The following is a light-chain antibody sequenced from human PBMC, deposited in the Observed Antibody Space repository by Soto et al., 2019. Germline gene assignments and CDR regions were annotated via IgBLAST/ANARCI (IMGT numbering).Light chain of an antibody. CDR1: SSNIGNNH. CDR2: ANN. J-gene: IGLJ3*02. CDR3: GSWDRSLRGWV. V-gene: IGLV1-51*01. Sequence: QSVLTQPPSVSAAPGQKVTVSCSGSSSNIGNNHVSWYQHLPGTAPKVLIDANNKRPSGIPDRFSGSKSATSATLDITGLQTGDEADYYCGSWDRSLRGWVFGGGTKLTVL.